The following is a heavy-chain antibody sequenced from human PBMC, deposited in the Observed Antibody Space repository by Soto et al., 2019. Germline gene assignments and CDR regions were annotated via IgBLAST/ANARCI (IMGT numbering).Heavy chain of an antibody. CDR3: ASQLESTTYFDY. J-gene: IGHJ4*02. V-gene: IGHV4-39*01. CDR2: ISHTGSP. D-gene: IGHD1-1*01. CDR1: GGSISNSDYF. Sequence: LQLQESGPGLVKPSETLSLTCTVSGGSISNSDYFWAWMRQPPGKGLEWVGTISHTGSPRYNPYLKHRVTISVDTSKNQFSLRLPSVTAADTAVFYCASQLESTTYFDYWGRGTLVTVSS.